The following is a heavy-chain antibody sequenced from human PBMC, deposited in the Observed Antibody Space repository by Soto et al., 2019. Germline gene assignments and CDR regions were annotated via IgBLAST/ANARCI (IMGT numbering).Heavy chain of an antibody. J-gene: IGHJ6*02. D-gene: IGHD2-8*01. CDR3: ARDRAVIVLMVYAMGYYYYGMDV. CDR2: INPNGGST. V-gene: IGHV1-46*01. Sequence: GASVKVSCKAPAVTFTSYFMHWVRQAPGHGLEWIGVINPNGGSTKFAQKLQGRVTMTTDTSTSTAYMELRSLRSDDTAVYYCARDRAVIVLMVYAMGYYYYGMDVWGQGTTVTVSS. CDR1: AVTFTSYF.